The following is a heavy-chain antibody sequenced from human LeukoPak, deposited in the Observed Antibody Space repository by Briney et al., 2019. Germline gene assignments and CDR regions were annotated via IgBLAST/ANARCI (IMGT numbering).Heavy chain of an antibody. D-gene: IGHD3-22*01. V-gene: IGHV3-74*01. CDR2: INPDGTSP. CDR3: AKEAPSLIVVVTGFDY. CDR1: GFPFSSYR. J-gene: IGHJ4*02. Sequence: GGSLSLSCAASGFPFSSYRVHWVRQAPGKGLVWVSHINPDGTSPSSADCVRGRFTIPRDNAKNKLYLQMHSLRAEDTAVYYGAKEAPSLIVVVTGFDYWGQGTLVTVSS.